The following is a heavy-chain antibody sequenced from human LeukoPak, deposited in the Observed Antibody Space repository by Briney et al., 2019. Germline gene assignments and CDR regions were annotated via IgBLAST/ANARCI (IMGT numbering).Heavy chain of an antibody. J-gene: IGHJ6*03. V-gene: IGHV4-34*01. CDR2: INHSGST. CDR3: ARRPGVWFGETYYYYYMDV. CDR1: GGSISSYY. D-gene: IGHD3-10*01. Sequence: SETLSLTCTVSGGSISSYYWSWIRQPPGKGLEWIGEINHSGSTNYNPSLKSRVTISVDTSKNQFSLKLSSVTAADTAVYYCARRPGVWFGETYYYYYMDVWGKGTTVTVSS.